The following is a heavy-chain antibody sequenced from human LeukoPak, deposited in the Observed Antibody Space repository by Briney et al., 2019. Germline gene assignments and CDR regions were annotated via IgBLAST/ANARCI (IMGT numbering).Heavy chain of an antibody. D-gene: IGHD2-21*02. CDR3: ARDILAYCGGDCYSGGAFDI. V-gene: IGHV3-7*01. CDR1: GFTFSSYW. J-gene: IGHJ3*02. Sequence: GGSLRLSCAASGFTFSSYWMSWVRQAPGKGLEWVANINQDGSEKYYVDSVKGRFTISRDNAKNSLYLQMNSLRAEDTAVYYCARDILAYCGGDCYSGGAFDIWGQGTMVTVSS. CDR2: INQDGSEK.